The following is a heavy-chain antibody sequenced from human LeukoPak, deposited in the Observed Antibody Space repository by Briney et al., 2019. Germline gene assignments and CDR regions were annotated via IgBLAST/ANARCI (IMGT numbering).Heavy chain of an antibody. CDR2: ISSTSSYI. J-gene: IGHJ4*02. V-gene: IGHV3-21*01. D-gene: IGHD5-12*01. CDR3: ARGPSGYHNT. Sequence: GGSLRLSCAASGFIFNSHSMNWVRQAPGKGLEWVSSISSTSSYIYYADSVKGRFTISRDNSKNTLYLQMNSLRAEDTAVYYCARGPSGYHNTGGQGTLVTVSS. CDR1: GFIFNSHS.